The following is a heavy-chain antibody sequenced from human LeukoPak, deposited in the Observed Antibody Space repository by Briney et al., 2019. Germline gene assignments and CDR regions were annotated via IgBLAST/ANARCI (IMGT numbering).Heavy chain of an antibody. CDR3: ARGDYDSSGYSFVSS. CDR1: GYTFTSYG. Sequence: GASVKVSCKASGYTFTSYGISWVRQAPGQGLEWMGGIIPIFGTANYAQKFQGRVTITADESTSTAYMELSSLRSEDTAVYYCARGDYDSSGYSFVSSWGQGTLVTVSS. CDR2: IIPIFGTA. D-gene: IGHD3-22*01. V-gene: IGHV1-69*13. J-gene: IGHJ5*02.